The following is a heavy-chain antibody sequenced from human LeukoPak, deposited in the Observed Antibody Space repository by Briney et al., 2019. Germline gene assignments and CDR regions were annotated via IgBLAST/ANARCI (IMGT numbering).Heavy chain of an antibody. CDR1: GFTFSSYS. D-gene: IGHD3-16*02. CDR3: ARAVYVWGSYRYSPLDY. Sequence: PGGSLRLSCAGSGFTFSSYSMNWVRQAPGKGLEWVSAISRSGDTTYYADSVKGRFSISRDNAKNSLYLQMNSLRAEDTAVYYCARAVYVWGSYRYSPLDYWGQGTLVTVSS. CDR2: ISRSGDTT. V-gene: IGHV3-21*01. J-gene: IGHJ4*02.